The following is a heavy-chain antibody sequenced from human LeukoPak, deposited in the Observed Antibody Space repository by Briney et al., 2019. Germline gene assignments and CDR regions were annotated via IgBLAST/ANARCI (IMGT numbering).Heavy chain of an antibody. CDR3: ARVERGGGSSWVGDAFDG. D-gene: IGHD6-13*01. J-gene: IGHJ3*01. V-gene: IGHV3-11*06. CDR1: GFSFSDYY. CDR2: INIVRSYT. Sequence: GGSLRLACAASGFSFSDYYMSWIRQAPGKGLEWVSCINIVRSYTNYADSVKGRFTISIDNAKNTLYLQMNSLRAEDTAVYDWARVERGGGSSWVGDAFDGWGQGTTVTAS.